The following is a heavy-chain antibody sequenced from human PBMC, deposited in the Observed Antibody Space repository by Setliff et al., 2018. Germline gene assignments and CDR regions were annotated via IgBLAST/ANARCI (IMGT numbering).Heavy chain of an antibody. CDR1: GFTFSSYG. CDR2: IWYDGSNK. V-gene: IGHV3-33*01. J-gene: IGHJ3*02. Sequence: PGESLKISCAASGFTFSSYGMHWVRQAPGKGLEWVAVIWYDGSNKYYADSVKGRFTISRDNSKNTLYLQMNSLRAEDTAVYYCARDIAPAGSDAFDIWGQGTMVTVSS. D-gene: IGHD6-13*01. CDR3: ARDIAPAGSDAFDI.